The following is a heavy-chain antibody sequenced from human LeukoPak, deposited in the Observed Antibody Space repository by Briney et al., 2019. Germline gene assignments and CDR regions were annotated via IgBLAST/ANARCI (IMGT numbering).Heavy chain of an antibody. J-gene: IGHJ4*02. CDR2: IYPGDSDT. V-gene: IGHV5-51*01. Sequence: YWSWIRQPPGKGLEWMGIIYPGDSDTKYSPSLQGQVTISVDTSIGTAYLQWSSLKASDTAIYYCARQNDFRLDYWGQGTLVTVSS. CDR1: YW. D-gene: IGHD3-3*01. CDR3: ARQNDFRLDY.